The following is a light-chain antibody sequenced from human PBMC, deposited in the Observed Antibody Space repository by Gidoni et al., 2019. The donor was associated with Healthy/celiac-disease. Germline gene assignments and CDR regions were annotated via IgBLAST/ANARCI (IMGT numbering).Light chain of an antibody. V-gene: IGKV3-20*01. J-gene: IGKJ1*01. CDR1: QSVSSSY. Sequence: VLTQSPGTLSWSPGERATLSCRASQSVSSSYLAWYQQKPGQAPRLLIYGASSRATGIPDRFSGSGSGTDFTLTISRLEPEDFAVYYCQQSVTFGQGTKVEIK. CDR3: QQSVT. CDR2: GAS.